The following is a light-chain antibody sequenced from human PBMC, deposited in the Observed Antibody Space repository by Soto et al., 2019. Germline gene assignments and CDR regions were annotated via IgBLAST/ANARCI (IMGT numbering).Light chain of an antibody. CDR1: QSFSSSY. J-gene: IGKJ1*01. V-gene: IGKV3-20*01. CDR3: QQYGSLPPWT. Sequence: EIVLTQSPGTLSLSPGERATLSCRASQSFSSSYLAWYQQKPGQAPRLLIYLASSRATGIPDRFSGSGSGTDFTLTISRLEPEDFAVHYCQQYGSLPPWTFGQGTKVDI. CDR2: LAS.